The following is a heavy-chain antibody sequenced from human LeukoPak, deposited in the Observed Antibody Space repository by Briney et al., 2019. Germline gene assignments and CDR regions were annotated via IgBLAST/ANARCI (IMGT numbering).Heavy chain of an antibody. CDR3: AKEVGGPEYYYMDV. CDR2: ISGSGGST. D-gene: IGHD3-16*01. V-gene: IGHV3-23*01. CDR1: GFTFSSYA. Sequence: PGGSLRLSCAASGFTFSSYAMSWVRQAPGKGLEWVSAISGSGGSTYYADSVKGRFTISRDNSKNTLYLQMNSLRAEDTAVYCCAKEVGGPEYYYMDVWGKGTTITVSS. J-gene: IGHJ6*03.